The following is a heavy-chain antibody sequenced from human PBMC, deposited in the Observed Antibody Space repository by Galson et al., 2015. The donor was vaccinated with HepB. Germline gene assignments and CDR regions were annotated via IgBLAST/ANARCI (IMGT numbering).Heavy chain of an antibody. J-gene: IGHJ4*02. CDR1: GFTFSRFN. V-gene: IGHV3-48*02. D-gene: IGHD2-8*01. CDR2: ISGDSSTI. CDR3: ARGGPSYATFDY. Sequence: SLRLSCAASGFTFSRFNMNWVRQTPGKGLEWVSYISGDSSTIYYADSVKGRFTISRDNAENSLYLQMNSLRDEDTAVYYCARGGPSYATFDYWGQGTLVTVSS.